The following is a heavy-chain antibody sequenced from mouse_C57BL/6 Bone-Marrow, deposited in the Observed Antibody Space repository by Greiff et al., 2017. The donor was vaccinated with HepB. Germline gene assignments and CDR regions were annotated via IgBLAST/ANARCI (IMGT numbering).Heavy chain of an antibody. CDR1: GFNIKDDY. V-gene: IGHV14-4*01. CDR3: TTDDYDGDYFDY. J-gene: IGHJ2*01. D-gene: IGHD2-4*01. CDR2: IDPENGDT. Sequence: EVQLQQSGAELVRPGASVKLSCTASGFNIKDDYMHWVKQRPEQGLEWIGWIDPENGDTEYASKFQGKATITEDTSSNTAYLQLSSLTSEDTAVYYCTTDDYDGDYFDYWGQGTTLTVSS.